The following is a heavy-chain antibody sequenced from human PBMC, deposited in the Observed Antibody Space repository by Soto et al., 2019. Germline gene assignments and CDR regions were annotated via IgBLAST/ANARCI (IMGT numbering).Heavy chain of an antibody. CDR1: GYSFTSYW. V-gene: IGHV5-51*01. J-gene: IGHJ6*02. D-gene: IGHD3-10*01. CDR2: IYPGDSDT. Sequence: PGESLKISCKGSGYSFTSYWIGWVRQMPEKGLECMGIIYPGDSDTGYSPSFQGQVTISADKSISTAYLQWSSLKASDTAMYYCATANGSGSCPGTPPKYYYGMDVWGQGTTVTVSS. CDR3: ATANGSGSCPGTPPKYYYGMDV.